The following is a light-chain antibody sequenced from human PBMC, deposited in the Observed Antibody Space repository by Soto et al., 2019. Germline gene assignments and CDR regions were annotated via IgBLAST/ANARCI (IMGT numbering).Light chain of an antibody. J-gene: IGKJ4*01. CDR3: QQYGNSPLT. CDR1: QSVSSSY. CDR2: GAS. V-gene: IGKV3-20*01. Sequence: EIVLTQSPDTLSLSPQERASLSCRASQSVSSSYLAWYQFKPGQAPRLLIYGASSRATSTPAGFSGSRSGTGVDLTISRREPEDFAVYYCQQYGNSPLTFGGGTKVGI.